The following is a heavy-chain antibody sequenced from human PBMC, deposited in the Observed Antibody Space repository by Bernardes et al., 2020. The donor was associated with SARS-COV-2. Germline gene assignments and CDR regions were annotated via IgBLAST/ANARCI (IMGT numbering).Heavy chain of an antibody. J-gene: IGHJ6*02. V-gene: IGHV3-23*01. D-gene: IGHD3-22*01. CDR1: DFTFSDYA. CDR2: ISGSGSSP. CDR3: ARVEPYDSSGYYYLVGVYYYYGMDV. Sequence: GGSLRLSCVASDFTFSDYAMNWVRQAPGKGLEWVSSISGSGSSPYYADSVKGRFTISRDNSKNTLYLQMNSLRAEDTAVYYCARVEPYDSSGYYYLVGVYYYYGMDVWGQGTTVTVSS.